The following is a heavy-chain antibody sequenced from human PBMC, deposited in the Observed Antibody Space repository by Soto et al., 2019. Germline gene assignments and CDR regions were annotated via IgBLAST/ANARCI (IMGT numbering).Heavy chain of an antibody. CDR2: IYYSGST. CDR3: ARDQQGEVFDY. D-gene: IGHD3-16*01. Sequence: SETLSLTCTVSGVSISSGGYYWSWIRQHPGKGLEWIGYIYYSGSTYYNPSLKSRVTISVDTSKNQFSLKLSSVTAADTAVYYCARDQQGEVFDYWGQGTLVTVSS. J-gene: IGHJ4*02. CDR1: GVSISSGGYY. V-gene: IGHV4-31*03.